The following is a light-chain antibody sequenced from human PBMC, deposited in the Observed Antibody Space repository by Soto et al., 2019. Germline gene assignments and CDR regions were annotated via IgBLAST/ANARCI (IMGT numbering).Light chain of an antibody. CDR2: AAS. CDR3: PQSYTSRIT. J-gene: IGKJ5*01. Sequence: IQLTPSPSSLSASVGDRGTITCRASQCISSYLSWYQQKPGKAPKLLIFAASSLQSGVPARCSGSGSGTDFTHTVSNLQPGGFATYYFPQSYTSRITFGLGTRLEIK. V-gene: IGKV1-39*01. CDR1: QCISSY.